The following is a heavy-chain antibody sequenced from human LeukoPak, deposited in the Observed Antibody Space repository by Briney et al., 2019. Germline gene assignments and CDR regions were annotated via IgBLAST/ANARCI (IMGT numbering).Heavy chain of an antibody. D-gene: IGHD6-13*01. CDR3: AIWGQQLVRSYYYYMDV. V-gene: IGHV1-46*01. Sequence: EASVKVSCKASGYTLSSYYMHWVRQAPGQGLEWMGIINPSGGSTSYAQKFQGRVTMTRDTSTSTVYMELSSLRSEDTAVYYCAIWGQQLVRSYYYYMDVWGKGTTVTISS. J-gene: IGHJ6*03. CDR2: INPSGGST. CDR1: GYTLSSYY.